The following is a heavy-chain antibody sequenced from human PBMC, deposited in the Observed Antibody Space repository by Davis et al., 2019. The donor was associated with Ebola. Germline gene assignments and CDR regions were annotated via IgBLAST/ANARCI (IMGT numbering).Heavy chain of an antibody. CDR1: GYTFARYW. J-gene: IGHJ4*02. D-gene: IGHD1-7*01. Sequence: GESLKISCQASGYTFARYWIAWVRQMPGKGLEWVGIIFPYDSDTRYSPSFQGQVTISLDKSTSTAYLQWSSLKASDSAMYYCARGGVGTPVPEYWGQGTLVTVS. CDR3: ARGGVGTPVPEY. V-gene: IGHV5-51*01. CDR2: IFPYDSDT.